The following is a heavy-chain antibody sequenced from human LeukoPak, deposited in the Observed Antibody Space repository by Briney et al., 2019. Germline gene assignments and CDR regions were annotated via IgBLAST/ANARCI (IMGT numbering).Heavy chain of an antibody. CDR2: IYYSGST. CDR1: GGSISSYY. CDR3: ARALGGFAPWYYYMDV. V-gene: IGHV4-59*01. D-gene: IGHD2-15*01. J-gene: IGHJ6*03. Sequence: SETLSLTCTVSGGSISSYYWSWIRQPPGKGLEWIGYIYYSGSTNYNPSLKSRVTISVDTSKNQFSLKLSSVTAADTAAYYCARALGGFAPWYYYMDVWGKGTTVTVSS.